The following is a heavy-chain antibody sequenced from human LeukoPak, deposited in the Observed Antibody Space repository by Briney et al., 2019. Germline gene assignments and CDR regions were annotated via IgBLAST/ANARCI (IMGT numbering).Heavy chain of an antibody. D-gene: IGHD3-3*01. CDR2: ISGSGGST. CDR3: AKDHRRATYYDFWSGYSFDY. Sequence: GGSLRLSCAASGFTFSSCAMSWVRQAPGKGLEWVSAISGSGGSTYYAASVKGRFTISRDNSKNTLYLQMNSLRAEDTAVYYCAKDHRRATYYDFWSGYSFDYWGQGTLVTVSS. CDR1: GFTFSSCA. V-gene: IGHV3-23*01. J-gene: IGHJ4*02.